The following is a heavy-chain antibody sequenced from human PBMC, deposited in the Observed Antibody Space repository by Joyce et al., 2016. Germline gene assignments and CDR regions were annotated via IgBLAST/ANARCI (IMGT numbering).Heavy chain of an antibody. CDR2: IGAAGDP. Sequence: EVQLVEAGGALVQPGGSLRLSCAASGFTFSAYEIHWVRQTTGKGVDGVSAIGAAGDPYYAGSVKGRFTISRENAKSSLFLHMNSLRAEDTAVYYCARERGGGMSAFDIWGQGTMVTVSS. D-gene: IGHD3-16*01. V-gene: IGHV3-13*05. CDR1: GFTFSAYE. J-gene: IGHJ3*02. CDR3: ARERGGGMSAFDI.